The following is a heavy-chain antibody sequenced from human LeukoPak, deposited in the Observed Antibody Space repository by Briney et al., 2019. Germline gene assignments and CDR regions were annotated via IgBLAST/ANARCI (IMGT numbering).Heavy chain of an antibody. J-gene: IGHJ4*02. CDR2: AYYSGST. CDR3: ARGGGYNHFDL. V-gene: IGHV4-59*01. CDR1: GGSINGYY. D-gene: IGHD5-24*01. Sequence: SETLSLTCTVSGGSINGYYWSWIRQPPGKGLEWIGYAYYSGSTNYNPSLKSRVSISVDTSKNQFSLKLSSVTAADTAVYYCARGGGYNHFDLWGQGILVSVSS.